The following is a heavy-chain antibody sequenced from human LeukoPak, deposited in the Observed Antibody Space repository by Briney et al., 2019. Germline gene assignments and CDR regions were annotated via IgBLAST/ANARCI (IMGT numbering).Heavy chain of an antibody. CDR3: ANFPRRSNYYGRLIPEYFQH. Sequence: GGSLRLSCAASGFTFSSYAMSWVRQAPGKGLEWVSAISGSGGSTYYADSVKGRFTISRDNSKNTLYLQMNSLRAEDTAVYYCANFPRRSNYYGRLIPEYFQHWGQGTLVTVSS. CDR2: ISGSGGST. D-gene: IGHD3-10*01. J-gene: IGHJ1*01. V-gene: IGHV3-23*01. CDR1: GFTFSSYA.